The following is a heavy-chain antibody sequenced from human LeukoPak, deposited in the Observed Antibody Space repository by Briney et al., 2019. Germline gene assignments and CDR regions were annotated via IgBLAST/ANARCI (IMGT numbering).Heavy chain of an antibody. Sequence: ASVKVSCKASGYTFTSYGISWVRQAPGQGLEWMGWISAYNSNTNYVQKLQGRVTMTTDTSTSTAYMELRSLRSDDTAVYYCAREGGYSGYDGDYDYWGQGTLVTVSS. CDR2: ISAYNSNT. J-gene: IGHJ4*02. CDR1: GYTFTSYG. CDR3: AREGGYSGYDGDYDY. V-gene: IGHV1-18*01. D-gene: IGHD5-12*01.